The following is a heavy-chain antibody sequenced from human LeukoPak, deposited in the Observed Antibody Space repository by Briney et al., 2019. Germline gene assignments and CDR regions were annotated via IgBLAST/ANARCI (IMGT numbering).Heavy chain of an antibody. D-gene: IGHD3-22*01. CDR2: ISGSGGST. V-gene: IGHV3-23*01. CDR1: GFTFSSYA. CDR3: AKIGYYDSSGYYHTFDY. J-gene: IGHJ4*02. Sequence: GGSLRLSCAASGFTFSSYAMSWVRQAPGKGLEWVSAISGSGGSTYYADSVKGRFTISRDNSKNTLYLQMNSLRAEDTAVYYCAKIGYYDSSGYYHTFDYWGQGTLVTVSS.